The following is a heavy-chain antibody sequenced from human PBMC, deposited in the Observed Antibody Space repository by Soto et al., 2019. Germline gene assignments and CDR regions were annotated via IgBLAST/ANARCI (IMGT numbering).Heavy chain of an antibody. CDR3: ARLNSGSQDDAFDI. J-gene: IGHJ3*02. D-gene: IGHD1-26*01. CDR1: GGSISSYY. V-gene: IGHV4-59*01. CDR2: IYYSGST. Sequence: SETLSLTCTVSGGSISSYYWSWIRQPPGKGLEWIGYIYYSGSTNYNPSLKSRVTISVDTSKNQFSLKLSSVTAADTAVYYCARLNSGSQDDAFDIWGQGTTVTVSS.